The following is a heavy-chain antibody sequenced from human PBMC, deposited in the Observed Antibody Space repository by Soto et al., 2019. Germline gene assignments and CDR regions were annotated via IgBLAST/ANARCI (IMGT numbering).Heavy chain of an antibody. CDR3: ASDFESSWFVTLAEYFQH. J-gene: IGHJ1*01. V-gene: IGHV3-33*01. CDR2: IWYDGSNK. D-gene: IGHD6-13*01. CDR1: GFTFSSYG. Sequence: QVQLVESGGGVVQPGRSLRLSCAASGFTFSSYGMHWVRQAPGKGLEWVAVIWYDGSNKYYADSVKGRFTISRDNSKNTLYLQMNSLRAEDTAVYYCASDFESSWFVTLAEYFQHWGQGTLVTVSS.